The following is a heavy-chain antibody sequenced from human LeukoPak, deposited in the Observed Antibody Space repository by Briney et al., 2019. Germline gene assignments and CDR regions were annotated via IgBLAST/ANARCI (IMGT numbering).Heavy chain of an antibody. D-gene: IGHD3-22*01. V-gene: IGHV4-59*01. J-gene: IGHJ4*02. CDR2: IYYSGST. CDR3: ARGAHYYDTSGYLMPMNY. Sequence: SETLSVTCTVSGGSIRSYFWSWIRQPPGKGLEWIGYIYYSGSTNYNPSLKSRVTISVDTSKNQFSLKLSSVTAADTAVYYCARGAHYYDTSGYLMPMNYGGQGTVVTVSS. CDR1: GGSIRSYF.